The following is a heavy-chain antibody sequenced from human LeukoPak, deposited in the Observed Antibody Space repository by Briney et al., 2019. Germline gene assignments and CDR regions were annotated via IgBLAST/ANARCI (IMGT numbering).Heavy chain of an antibody. V-gene: IGHV4-34*01. CDR1: GGSFSGYY. CDR2: INHSGST. D-gene: IGHD6-19*01. J-gene: IGHJ5*02. CDR3: ARAVAGTVGWFDP. Sequence: SETLSLTCAVYGGSFSGYYWSWIRQPPGKGLEWIGEINHSGSTNYNPSLKSRVSISVDTSKNQFSLKLSSVTAADTAVYYCARAVAGTVGWFDPWGQGTLVTVSS.